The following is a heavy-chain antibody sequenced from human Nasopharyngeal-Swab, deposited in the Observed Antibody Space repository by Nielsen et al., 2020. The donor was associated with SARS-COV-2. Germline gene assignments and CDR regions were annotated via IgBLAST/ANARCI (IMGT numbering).Heavy chain of an antibody. V-gene: IGHV1-46*01. CDR3: ARDLSWIYGDNSRLGLAEYFQH. J-gene: IGHJ1*01. CDR1: GYTFTSYY. Sequence: ASVKVSCKASGYTFTSYYMHWVRQAPGQGLEWMGIINPSGGSTSYAQKFQGRVTMTRDTSTSTVYMELRSLRSDDTAVYYCARDLSWIYGDNSRLGLAEYFQHWGQGTLVTVSS. CDR2: INPSGGST. D-gene: IGHD4-23*01.